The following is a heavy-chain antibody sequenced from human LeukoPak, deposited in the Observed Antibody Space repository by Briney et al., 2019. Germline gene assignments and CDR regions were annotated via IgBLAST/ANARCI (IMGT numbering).Heavy chain of an antibody. J-gene: IGHJ4*02. CDR3: ARVLGIVGAADPFDY. D-gene: IGHD1-26*01. CDR1: GYTFTGYY. CDR2: INPNSGGT. V-gene: IGHV1-2*02. Sequence: ASVKVSCKASGYTFTGYYMHWVRQAPGQGLEWMGWINPNSGGTNYAQKFQGRVTMTRDTSISTAYMELSRLRSDDTAVYYCARVLGIVGAADPFDYWGQGTLVTVSS.